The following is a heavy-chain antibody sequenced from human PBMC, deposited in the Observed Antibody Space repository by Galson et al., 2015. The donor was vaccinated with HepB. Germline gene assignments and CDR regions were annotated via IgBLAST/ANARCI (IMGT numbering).Heavy chain of an antibody. CDR2: IYYSGST. Sequence: LSLTCTVSGGSISSYYWSWIRQPPGKGLEWIGYIYYSGSTNYNPSLKSRVTISVDTSKNQFSLKLSSVTAADTAVYYCAREIRSLTFGGVIVNWFDPWGQGTLVTVSS. V-gene: IGHV4-59*01. CDR3: AREIRSLTFGGVIVNWFDP. D-gene: IGHD3-16*02. CDR1: GGSISSYY. J-gene: IGHJ5*02.